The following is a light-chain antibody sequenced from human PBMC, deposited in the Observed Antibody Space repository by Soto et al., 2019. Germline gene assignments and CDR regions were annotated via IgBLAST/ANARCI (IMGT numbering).Light chain of an antibody. CDR1: SSDVGVYNY. Sequence: QSVLTQPASVSGSPGQSITISCTGTSSDVGVYNYVSWYQQHPGKAPKLMIYEVSNRPSGVSNRSSGSKSGNTASLTISGLQAEDEADYYCSSYTSTTFYVFGTGTKVTV. CDR2: EVS. V-gene: IGLV2-14*01. J-gene: IGLJ1*01. CDR3: SSYTSTTFYV.